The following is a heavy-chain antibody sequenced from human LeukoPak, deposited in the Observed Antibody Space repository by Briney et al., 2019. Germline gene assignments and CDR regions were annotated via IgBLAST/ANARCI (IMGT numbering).Heavy chain of an antibody. D-gene: IGHD6-13*01. V-gene: IGHV3-33*01. J-gene: IGHJ4*02. CDR1: GFTFSSYG. CDR3: ARDRVPAAAVLDY. Sequence: ERSLRLSCAASGFTFSSYGMHWVRQAPGKGLEWVAVIWYDGSNKYYADSVKGRFTISRDNSKNTLYLQMNSLRAEDTAVYYCARDRVPAAAVLDYWGQGTLVTVSS. CDR2: IWYDGSNK.